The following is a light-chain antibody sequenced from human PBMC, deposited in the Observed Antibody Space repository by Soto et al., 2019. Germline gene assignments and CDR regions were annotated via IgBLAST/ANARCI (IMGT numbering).Light chain of an antibody. CDR3: TSYRRGSPYV. Sequence: QSALTQPASVSGSPGQSITISCSGTSSDVGAYNFVSWYQQHAGKAPQLIIYAVSKRPSGISNRFSGSKSDNTASLTISGLQVEDEADYFCTSYRRGSPYVVGSGTKLTVL. CDR1: SSDVGAYNF. CDR2: AVS. J-gene: IGLJ1*01. V-gene: IGLV2-14*01.